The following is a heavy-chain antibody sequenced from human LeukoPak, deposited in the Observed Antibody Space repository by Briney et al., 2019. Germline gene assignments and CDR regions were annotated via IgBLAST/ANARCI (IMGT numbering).Heavy chain of an antibody. Sequence: SVKVSCKASGGTFSSYAISWVRQAPGQGLEWMGRIIPRLDIANSAQSFQGRVTITADKSTSTAYMELSSLRSDDTAVYYCAREWYDILTDYQGFQLDYWGQGSLVTVSS. CDR2: IIPRLDIA. J-gene: IGHJ4*02. CDR3: AREWYDILTDYQGFQLDY. D-gene: IGHD3-9*01. V-gene: IGHV1-69*04. CDR1: GGTFSSYA.